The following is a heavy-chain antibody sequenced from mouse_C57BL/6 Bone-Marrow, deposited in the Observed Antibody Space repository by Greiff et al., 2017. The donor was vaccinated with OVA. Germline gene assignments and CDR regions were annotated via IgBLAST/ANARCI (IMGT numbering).Heavy chain of an antibody. CDR2: IRSKSNNYAT. V-gene: IGHV10-1*01. CDR1: GFSFNTYA. J-gene: IGHJ1*03. CDR3: VGARWYFDV. D-gene: IGHD3-1*01. Sequence: EVQVVESGGGLVQPKGSLKLSCAASGFSFNTYAMNWVRQAPGKGLEWVARIRSKSNNYATYYADSVKDRFTISSDDSESMLYLQMNDLKTEDTAMYYCVGARWYFDVWGTGTTVTVSS.